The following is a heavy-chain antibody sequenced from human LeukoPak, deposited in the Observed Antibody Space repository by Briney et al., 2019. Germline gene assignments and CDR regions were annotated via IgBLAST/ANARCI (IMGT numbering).Heavy chain of an antibody. V-gene: IGHV3-48*01. D-gene: IGHD3-22*01. J-gene: IGHJ6*03. CDR2: ISSSSSTI. CDR1: GFTFSSYS. Sequence: GGSLRLSCAASGFTFSSYSMNWVRQAPGKGLEWVSYISSSSSTIYYADSVKGRFTISRDNAKNSLYLQMNSLRAEDTAVYYCARSSEGRYYYDSSGYSYYYYYMDVWGKGTTVTISS. CDR3: ARSSEGRYYYDSSGYSYYYYYMDV.